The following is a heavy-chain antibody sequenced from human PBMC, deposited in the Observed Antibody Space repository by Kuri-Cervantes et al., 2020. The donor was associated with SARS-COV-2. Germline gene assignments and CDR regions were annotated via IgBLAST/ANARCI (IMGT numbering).Heavy chain of an antibody. D-gene: IGHD1-1*01. Sequence: ASVKVSCKASGYTFTDYNIDCVRQVPGQGLEWLGIINPRYDSTTYARKFQGRVSMTRDTSTSTAYMELRSLRSEDTAVYYCASFTPTEDLYHYYYAMDVWGQGTTVTVSS. CDR1: GYTFTDYN. CDR2: INPRYDST. J-gene: IGHJ6*02. CDR3: ASFTPTEDLYHYYYAMDV. V-gene: IGHV1-46*01.